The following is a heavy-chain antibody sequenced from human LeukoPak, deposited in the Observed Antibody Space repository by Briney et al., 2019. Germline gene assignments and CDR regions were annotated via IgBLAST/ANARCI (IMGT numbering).Heavy chain of an antibody. V-gene: IGHV4-31*03. Sequence: PSQTLSLTCTVSRGPITCGVYYWSWIPQPPGKGQDRIGYIYYSGSTSYNPSLRSRVTMPVDTSKNQFSLKRSSVTAADTAVYYCARRGSNWGYYFDYWGQGTLVTVSS. CDR2: IYYSGST. CDR3: ARRGSNWGYYFDY. J-gene: IGHJ4*02. D-gene: IGHD7-27*01. CDR1: RGPITCGVYY.